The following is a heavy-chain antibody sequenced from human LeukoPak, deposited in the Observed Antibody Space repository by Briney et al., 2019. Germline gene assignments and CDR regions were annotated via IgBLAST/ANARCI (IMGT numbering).Heavy chain of an antibody. CDR1: GYAFTSHA. CDR3: ARSIIIVPNTSYYYHYMDV. D-gene: IGHD2/OR15-2a*01. V-gene: IGHV1-3*01. J-gene: IGHJ6*02. CDR2: INGATGNT. Sequence: EASVKVSCKASGYAFTSHALHWVRQAPGEGLEWMAWINGATGNTEYSQKFQARVTITRDTSASTAYMELSSLRSEDTAVYYCARSIIIVPNTSYYYHYMDVWGQGTTVTVSS.